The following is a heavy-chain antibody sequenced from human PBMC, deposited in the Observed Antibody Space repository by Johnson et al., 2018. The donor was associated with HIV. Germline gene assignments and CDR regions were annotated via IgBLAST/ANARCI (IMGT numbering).Heavy chain of an antibody. CDR2: IGASGGRT. J-gene: IGHJ3*02. Sequence: VQLVESGGGLVQPGGSLRLSCAASGLTFSNYAMSWVRQGPGKGLEWVSAIGASGGRTFYADSVKGRFTISRDNSKNTLYLQMNSLRAEDTDVYYCAKGMWGHDAVDIWGQGTMVTVSS. D-gene: IGHD1-26*01. CDR1: GLTFSNYA. V-gene: IGHV3-23*04. CDR3: AKGMWGHDAVDI.